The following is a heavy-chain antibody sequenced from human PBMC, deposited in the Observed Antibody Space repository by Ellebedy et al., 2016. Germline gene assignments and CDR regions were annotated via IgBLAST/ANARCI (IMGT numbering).Heavy chain of an antibody. D-gene: IGHD1/OR15-1a*01. J-gene: IGHJ5*02. CDR1: GDSVSSNTAA. V-gene: IGHV6-1*01. CDR2: TFYRSKWYN. Sequence: SQTLSLTCAISGDSVSSNTAAWNWIRQSPSRGLEWLGRTFYRSKWYNDYAISVKGRITISPDTSKNQFSLQLTSVTPEDTAVYYCARDLSEQFHHWGQGTLVTVSS. CDR3: ARDLSEQFHH.